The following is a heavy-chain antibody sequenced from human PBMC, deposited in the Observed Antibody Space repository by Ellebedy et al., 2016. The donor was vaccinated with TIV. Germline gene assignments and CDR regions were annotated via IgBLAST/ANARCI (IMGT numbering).Heavy chain of an antibody. CDR1: GFTFNSHW. D-gene: IGHD2-15*01. V-gene: IGHV3-7*01. J-gene: IGHJ2*01. Sequence: PGGSLRLSCAASGFTFNSHWMSWVRQAPGKGLEWVANIKQDGSETYSVDSVRGRFTISRDNARDSVFLQMNSLRAEDTAVYYCARISGVWWYDLWGRGTLVTVSS. CDR3: ARISGVWWYDL. CDR2: IKQDGSET.